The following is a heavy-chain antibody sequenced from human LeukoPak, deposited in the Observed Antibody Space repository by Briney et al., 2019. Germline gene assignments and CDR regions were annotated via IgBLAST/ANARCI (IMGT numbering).Heavy chain of an antibody. V-gene: IGHV4-59*08. CDR1: GGSISSYY. D-gene: IGHD4-17*01. CDR2: IYYSGST. CDR3: ARQAVTTVVRRAFDI. J-gene: IGHJ3*02. Sequence: SETLSLTCTVSGGSISSYYWSWIRQPPGKGLEWIGYIYYSGSTNYNPSLKSRVTISVDTSKNQFSLKLSSVTAADTAVYYCARQAVTTVVRRAFDIWGQGTMVTVSS.